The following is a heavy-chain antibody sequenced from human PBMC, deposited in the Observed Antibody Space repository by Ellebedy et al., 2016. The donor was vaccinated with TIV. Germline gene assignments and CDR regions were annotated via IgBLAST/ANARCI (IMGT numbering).Heavy chain of an antibody. CDR1: GYTFTSEL. Sequence: AASVKVSCKASGYTFTSELIHWVRQAPGQGLEWMGVINPSNGDTGYAQTFQGRVTMTRDTSASTVYMELSRLRSEDTAVYYCAREGGVYFFDYWGQGNLVTVSS. V-gene: IGHV1-46*01. D-gene: IGHD1-26*01. CDR2: INPSNGDT. J-gene: IGHJ4*02. CDR3: AREGGVYFFDY.